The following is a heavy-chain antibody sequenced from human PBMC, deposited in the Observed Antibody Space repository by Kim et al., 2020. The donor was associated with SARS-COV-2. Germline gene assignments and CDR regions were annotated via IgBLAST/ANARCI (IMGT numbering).Heavy chain of an antibody. D-gene: IGHD3-22*01. V-gene: IGHV3-49*03. CDR3: TSGPYYYDSAAYYHDY. J-gene: IGHJ4*02. Sequence: GGSLRLSCTTSGLNFGDYAMSWFRQAPVKGLECVAFIRSKRYGETTEYAASVKGRFTISRDDSKRIAYLQMNGLKTEDTAVYYCTSGPYYYDSAAYYHDYWGQGTLVTVSS. CDR1: GLNFGDYA. CDR2: IRSKRYGETT.